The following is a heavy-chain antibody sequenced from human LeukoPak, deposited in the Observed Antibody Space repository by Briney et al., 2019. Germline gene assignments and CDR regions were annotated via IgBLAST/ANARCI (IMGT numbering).Heavy chain of an antibody. Sequence: SETLSLTCAIYGGSFSGYFWSWFRQPPGKGLEWIGKINRSGSTNYNSSLSLKSRVTISVDTSKNQFSLKLSSVTAADTAVYYCAVSAAALFDPWGQGTLVTVSS. V-gene: IGHV4-34*01. CDR2: INRSGST. CDR3: AVSAAALFDP. D-gene: IGHD6-6*01. CDR1: GGSFSGYF. J-gene: IGHJ5*02.